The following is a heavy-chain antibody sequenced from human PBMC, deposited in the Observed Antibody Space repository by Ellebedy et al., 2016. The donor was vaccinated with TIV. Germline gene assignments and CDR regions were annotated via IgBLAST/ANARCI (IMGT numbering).Heavy chain of an antibody. Sequence: PGGSLRLSCAASGFTFSSHGMHWVRQVPGKGPEWVAVIADHGTVQYYSDSVKGRFTISRDNSKNALWLQMNSLRFEDTAVYFCAKEGAFGNWYFELWGRGTLVTVSS. V-gene: IGHV3-30*18. CDR3: AKEGAFGNWYFEL. D-gene: IGHD1-14*01. J-gene: IGHJ2*01. CDR1: GFTFSSHG. CDR2: IADHGTVQ.